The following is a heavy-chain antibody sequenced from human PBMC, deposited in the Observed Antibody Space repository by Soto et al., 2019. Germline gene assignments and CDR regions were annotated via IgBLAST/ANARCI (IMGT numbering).Heavy chain of an antibody. D-gene: IGHD6-19*01. J-gene: IGHJ4*02. CDR3: AKGMLVAGCFDY. Sequence: GGSLRLSCAASGFTFSSYGMHWVRQAPGKGLEWVAVIWYDGSNKYYADSVRGRFTISRDNSKNTLYLQMNSLRAEDTAVYYCAKGMLVAGCFDYWGQGTLVTVSS. V-gene: IGHV3-33*06. CDR1: GFTFSSYG. CDR2: IWYDGSNK.